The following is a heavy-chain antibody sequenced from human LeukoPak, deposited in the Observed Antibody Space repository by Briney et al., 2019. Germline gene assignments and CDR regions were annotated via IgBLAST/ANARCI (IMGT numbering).Heavy chain of an antibody. J-gene: IGHJ3*02. V-gene: IGHV4-34*01. CDR3: ARPFYDYVWGSYRYGAFDI. CDR1: GGSFSGYY. Sequence: PSETLSPTCAVYGGSFSGYYWSWIRQPPGKGLEWIGEINHSGSTNYNPSLKSRVTISVDMSKNQFSLKLTSVTAADTAVYYCARPFYDYVWGSYRYGAFDIWGQGTMVTVSS. CDR2: INHSGST. D-gene: IGHD3-16*02.